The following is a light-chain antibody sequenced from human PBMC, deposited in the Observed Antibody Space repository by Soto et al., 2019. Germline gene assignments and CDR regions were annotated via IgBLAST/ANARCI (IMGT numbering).Light chain of an antibody. J-gene: IGLJ1*01. CDR2: DVA. CDR1: SSDVGGYNY. V-gene: IGLV2-11*01. CDR3: CSYAGSYSYV. Sequence: QSALTQPRSVSGSPGQSVTISCTGTSSDVGGYNYVSWYQHHPGKAPKLTIFDVANRPSGVPDRFSGSKSGNTASLTISGLQAEDEADYYCCSYAGSYSYVFGTGTKVTVL.